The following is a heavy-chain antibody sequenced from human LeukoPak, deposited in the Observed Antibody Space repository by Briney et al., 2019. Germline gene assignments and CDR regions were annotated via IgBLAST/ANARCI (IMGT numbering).Heavy chain of an antibody. D-gene: IGHD1-26*01. CDR2: IKEDGSEK. J-gene: IGHJ4*02. CDR3: TKRVKYGGTWDHFAD. Sequence: GGSLRLSCAASGFTFSTYWMSWVRQAPGKGLEWVANIKEDGSEKYYGDSVKGRFTISRDNSKSTLILQMNSLRVEDTALYYCTKRVKYGGTWDHFADWGQGTLVTVSS. CDR1: GFTFSTYW. V-gene: IGHV3-7*03.